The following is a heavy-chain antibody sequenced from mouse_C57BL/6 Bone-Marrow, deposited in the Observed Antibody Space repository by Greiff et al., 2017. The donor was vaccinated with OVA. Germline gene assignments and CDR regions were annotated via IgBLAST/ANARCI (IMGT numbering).Heavy chain of an antibody. V-gene: IGHV1-69*01. CDR3: AREGGYGGYYFDY. Sequence: QVQLQQPGAELVMPGASVKLSCKASGYTFTSYWMHWVKQRPGQGLEWIGEIDPSDSYTNYNQKFKGKSTLPVDTSSSTAYMQLSSLTSADSAVYYCAREGGYGGYYFDYWGQGTTLTVSS. J-gene: IGHJ2*01. CDR1: GYTFTSYW. D-gene: IGHD2-2*01. CDR2: IDPSDSYT.